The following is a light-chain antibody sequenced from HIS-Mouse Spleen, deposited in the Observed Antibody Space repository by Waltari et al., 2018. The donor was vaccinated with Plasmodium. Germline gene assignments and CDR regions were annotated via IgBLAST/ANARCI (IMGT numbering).Light chain of an antibody. CDR2: SNN. CDR1: SPHIAGNP. CDR3: AAWDDSLNGVV. J-gene: IGLJ2*01. Sequence: QSVLTQPPSASGTPGQRVTIPCSASSPHIAGNPVNWYPQLPGTAPKLLIYSNNQRPSGVPDRFSGSKSGTSASLAISGLQSEDEADYYCAAWDDSLNGVVFGGGTKLTVL. V-gene: IGLV1-44*01.